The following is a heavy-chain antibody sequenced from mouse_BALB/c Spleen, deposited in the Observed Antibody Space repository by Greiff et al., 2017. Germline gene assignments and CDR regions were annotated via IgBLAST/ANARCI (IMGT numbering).Heavy chain of an antibody. V-gene: IGHV1S132*01. CDR2: IFPGTGTT. Sequence: QVQLQQPGAELVRPGASVKLSCKASGYTFTSYWIQWVKQRPGQGLGWIGEIFPGTGTTYYNEKFKGKATLTIDTSSSTAYMQLSSLTSEDSAVYFCARFPNYYGSSYDYAMDYWGQGTSVTVSS. J-gene: IGHJ4*01. CDR1: GYTFTSYW. D-gene: IGHD1-1*01. CDR3: ARFPNYYGSSYDYAMDY.